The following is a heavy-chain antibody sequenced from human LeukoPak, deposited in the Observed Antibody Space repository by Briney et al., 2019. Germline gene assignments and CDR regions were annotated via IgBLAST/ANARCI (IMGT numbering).Heavy chain of an antibody. CDR1: GFTSATFA. Sequence: GGSLRLSRAASGFTSATFAFSWVRQAPGKGLEWFASITGDDSTYYADSVKGGFTISRDTSSNTLYLQMNSLRAEDTALYYCAKGHYDFRDYWGQGTLVTVSS. CDR2: ITGDDST. J-gene: IGHJ4*02. V-gene: IGHV3-23*01. CDR3: AKGHYDFRDY. D-gene: IGHD3-3*01.